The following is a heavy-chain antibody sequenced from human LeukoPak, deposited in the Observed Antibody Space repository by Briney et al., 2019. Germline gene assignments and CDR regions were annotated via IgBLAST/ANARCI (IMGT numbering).Heavy chain of an antibody. CDR2: ISYDGSNE. V-gene: IGHV3-30-3*01. Sequence: GGSLRLSCAASRFTFSSYAMHWVRQAPGKGLEWVAVISYDGSNEYYADSVKGRFTISRDNSKNTLHLQMNSLRGEDTAVYYCARDRRYDILTGFSNFFDYWGQGTLVTVSS. CDR1: RFTFSSYA. D-gene: IGHD3-9*01. CDR3: ARDRRYDILTGFSNFFDY. J-gene: IGHJ4*02.